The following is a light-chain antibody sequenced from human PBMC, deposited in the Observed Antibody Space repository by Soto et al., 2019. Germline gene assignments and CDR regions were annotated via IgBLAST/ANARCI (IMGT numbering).Light chain of an antibody. CDR3: QQYVSSLWT. V-gene: IGKV3-20*01. Sequence: EIVLTQSPGTLSLSPGERATLSCRASQSVSSNYLAWYQQRPGQAPRLLIYGASSRATGIPDRFSGSGSGTDVTLTISRPEPEDFAVYYCQQYVSSLWTFGQGTKVEIK. CDR2: GAS. J-gene: IGKJ1*01. CDR1: QSVSSNY.